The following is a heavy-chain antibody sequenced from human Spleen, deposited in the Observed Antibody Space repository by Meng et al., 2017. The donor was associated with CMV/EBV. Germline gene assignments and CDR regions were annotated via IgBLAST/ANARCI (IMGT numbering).Heavy chain of an antibody. CDR2: IRYDGSNK. V-gene: IGHV3-30*02. Sequence: GGSLRLSCAASGFTFSGYGMHWVRQAPGKGLEWVAFIRYDGSNKYYADSVKGRFTISRDNSKNTLYLQTNSLRAEDTAVYYCAKDAGYCSSTSCYYYYYYGMDVWGQGTTVTVSS. CDR1: GFTFSGYG. D-gene: IGHD2-2*01. CDR3: AKDAGYCSSTSCYYYYYYGMDV. J-gene: IGHJ6*02.